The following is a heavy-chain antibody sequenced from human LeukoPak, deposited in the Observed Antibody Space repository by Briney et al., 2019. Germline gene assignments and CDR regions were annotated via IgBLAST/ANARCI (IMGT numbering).Heavy chain of an antibody. Sequence: PGGSLRLSCAASGFTFSNYWMTWVRQAPGKGLEWVANIKQDGSEKYYVDSVKGRFTISRDNAKNSLYLQMNSLRAEDTAVYYCAREVGGPNYDILTGYYHFDYWGQGTLVTVSS. CDR3: AREVGGPNYDILTGYYHFDY. CDR1: GFTFSNYW. CDR2: IKQDGSEK. D-gene: IGHD3-9*01. J-gene: IGHJ4*02. V-gene: IGHV3-7*01.